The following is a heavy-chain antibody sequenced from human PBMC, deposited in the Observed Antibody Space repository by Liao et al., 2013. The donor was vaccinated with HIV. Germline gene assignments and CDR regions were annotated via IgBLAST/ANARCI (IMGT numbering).Heavy chain of an antibody. D-gene: IGHD1-26*01. Sequence: QVQLQESGPGLVKPSETLSLTCTVSGGSISTYYWSWIRQPPGKGLEWIGDIYYSGTTNYNPSLKSRVAISVDTSKNLFSLRLSSVTAADTAIYYCARRVGTTPYNWFDPWGQGTLVTVSS. CDR2: IYYSGTT. CDR3: ARRVGTTPYNWFDP. V-gene: IGHV4-59*01. CDR1: GGSISTYY. J-gene: IGHJ5*02.